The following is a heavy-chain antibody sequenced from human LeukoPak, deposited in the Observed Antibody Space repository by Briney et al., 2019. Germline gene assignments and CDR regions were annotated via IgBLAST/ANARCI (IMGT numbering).Heavy chain of an antibody. J-gene: IGHJ4*02. D-gene: IGHD3-22*01. CDR1: GFTFSRYW. CDR3: ARDKGDYDTSGSLFVF. CDR2: IKQDGSDK. Sequence: GGSLRLSCAASGFTFSRYWMSWVRQVPRKGLEWVANIKQDGSDKYYGDSVKGRFTISRDNAKNSLYLQVNSLRVDDTAVYYCARDKGDYDTSGSLFVFGGQGTLVTVSS. V-gene: IGHV3-7*03.